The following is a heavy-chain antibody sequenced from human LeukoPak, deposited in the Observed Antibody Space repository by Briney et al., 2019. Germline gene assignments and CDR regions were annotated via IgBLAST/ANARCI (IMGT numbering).Heavy chain of an antibody. CDR3: ARLAVCGGDCFAFDI. Sequence: SETLSLTCTVSGGSISSYYWSWIRQPPGKGLEWIGYIYYSGSTNYNPSLKSRVTISVDTSKNQFSLKLSSVTAADTAVYYCARLAVCGGDCFAFDIWGQGTMVTVS. CDR1: GGSISSYY. D-gene: IGHD2-21*02. V-gene: IGHV4-59*01. CDR2: IYYSGST. J-gene: IGHJ3*02.